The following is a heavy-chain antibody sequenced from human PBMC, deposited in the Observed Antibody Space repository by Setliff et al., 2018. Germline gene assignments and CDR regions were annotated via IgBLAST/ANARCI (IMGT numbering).Heavy chain of an antibody. Sequence: PSETLSLTCAVYGGSFSGYYWSWIRQPPGKGLEWIGEIYHSGSTNYNPSLKSRVTISVDKSKNQFSLKLSSVTAADTAVYYCARAMVRGVIINGFDYWGQETLVTVSS. CDR1: GGSFSGYY. CDR2: IYHSGST. J-gene: IGHJ4*02. V-gene: IGHV4-34*01. D-gene: IGHD3-10*01. CDR3: ARAMVRGVIINGFDY.